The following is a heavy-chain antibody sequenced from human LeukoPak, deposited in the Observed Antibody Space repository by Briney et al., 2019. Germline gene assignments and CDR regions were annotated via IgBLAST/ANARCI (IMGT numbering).Heavy chain of an antibody. CDR3: AKDKKPLAANYYYGMDV. D-gene: IGHD6-25*01. V-gene: IGHV3-21*04. J-gene: IGHJ6*02. CDR2: ISSSSSYI. Sequence: GGSLRLSCAASGFTFSSYSMNWVRQAPGKGLEWVSSISSSSSYIYYADSVKGRFTISRDNAKNSLYLQMNSLRAEDTALYYCAKDKKPLAANYYYGMDVWGQGTTVTVSS. CDR1: GFTFSSYS.